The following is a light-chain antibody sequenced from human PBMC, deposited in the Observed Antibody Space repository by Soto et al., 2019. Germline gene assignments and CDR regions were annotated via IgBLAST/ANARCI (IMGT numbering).Light chain of an antibody. V-gene: IGKV3-11*01. CDR2: DAS. Sequence: ESVWTQAPATLSLYPGERATLSCRASQSVSSYLAWYQQKPGHAPRLLIYDASNRATGIPARFSGSGSGTDFTLTICLRPRGDFAVYYCQHRSNQPTFCNGTRV. CDR1: QSVSSY. J-gene: IGKJ1*01. CDR3: QHRSNQPT.